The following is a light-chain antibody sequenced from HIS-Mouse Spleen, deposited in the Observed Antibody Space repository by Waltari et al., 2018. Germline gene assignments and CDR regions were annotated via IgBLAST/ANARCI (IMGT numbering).Light chain of an antibody. CDR3: QQYYSTPYT. CDR2: WAS. V-gene: IGKV4-1*01. Sequence: DIVMTQSPDSLAVSLGERATINCKSSQSVLYSSNNKNYLACYQQKPGHPPKQLIYWASTRESGVPDRFSGSGSGTDFTLTISSLQAEDVAVYYCQQYYSTPYTFGQGTKLEIK. CDR1: QSVLYSSNNKNY. J-gene: IGKJ2*01.